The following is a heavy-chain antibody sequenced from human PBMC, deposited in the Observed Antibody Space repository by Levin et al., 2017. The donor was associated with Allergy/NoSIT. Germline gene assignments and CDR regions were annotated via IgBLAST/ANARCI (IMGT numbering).Heavy chain of an antibody. CDR1: GGSISSGGYY. CDR2: IYYSGST. Sequence: ASETLSLTCTVSGGSISSGGYYWSWIRQHPGKGLEWIGYIYYSGSTYYNPSLKSRVTISVDTSKNQFSLKLSSVTAADTAVYYCARESTYYYDSSGYYEFDYWGQGTLVTVSS. J-gene: IGHJ4*02. D-gene: IGHD3-22*01. V-gene: IGHV4-31*03. CDR3: ARESTYYYDSSGYYEFDY.